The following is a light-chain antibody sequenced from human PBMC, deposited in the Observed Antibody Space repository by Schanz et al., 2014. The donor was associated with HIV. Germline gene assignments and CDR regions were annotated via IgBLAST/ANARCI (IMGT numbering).Light chain of an antibody. CDR2: GAS. CDR1: QTITSN. V-gene: IGKV3-15*01. J-gene: IGKJ1*01. CDR3: QQYNDWPRT. Sequence: EIVLTQSPGTLSLFPGERAALSCRASQTITSNFLAWYQQRPGQAPRLLIYGASTRATGIPARFSGSGSGTEFTLTISSLQSEDFAVYSCQQYNDWPRTFGQGTKVEIK.